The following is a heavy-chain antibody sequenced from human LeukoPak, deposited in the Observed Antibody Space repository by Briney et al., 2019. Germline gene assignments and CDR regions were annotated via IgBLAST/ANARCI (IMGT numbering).Heavy chain of an antibody. Sequence: QPGGSLRLSCAGSGFTFSSYAMSWVRQAPGGGLEWVSAISGSGDTTYHADSVKGRFTISRDNSENRLSLQMDSLRAEDTAVYFCAKDTTAWWYHRAYMDVWGKGTTGTVSS. CDR2: ISGSGDTT. CDR3: AKDTTAWWYHRAYMDV. V-gene: IGHV3-23*01. CDR1: GFTFSSYA. D-gene: IGHD2-15*01. J-gene: IGHJ6*03.